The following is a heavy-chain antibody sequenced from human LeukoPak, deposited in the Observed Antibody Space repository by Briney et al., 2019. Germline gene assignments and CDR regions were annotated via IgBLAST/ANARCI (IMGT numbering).Heavy chain of an antibody. J-gene: IGHJ3*02. Sequence: ASVKVSCKASGYTFTGYYMHWVRQAPGQGLEWVGWINPNSGGTNYAQKFQGWVTMTRDTSISTAYMELSRLRSDDTAVYYCARVSDDSSGVDAFDIWGQGTMVTVSS. D-gene: IGHD3-22*01. CDR2: INPNSGGT. CDR3: ARVSDDSSGVDAFDI. V-gene: IGHV1-2*04. CDR1: GYTFTGYY.